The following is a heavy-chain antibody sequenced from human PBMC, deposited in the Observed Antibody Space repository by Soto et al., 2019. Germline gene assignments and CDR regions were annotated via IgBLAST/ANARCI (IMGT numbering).Heavy chain of an antibody. Sequence: GPGIPSETLSLTCSVSLDSISNSYWTWIRQPAGKGLEWIGHIYSSGNANYNPSLKSRVTMSLDTSKNQFSLSLKSVTAADTAIYYCAKGRGFYSDNYFDPWGQGTQVTVSS. CDR1: LDSISNSY. V-gene: IGHV4-4*07. CDR2: IYSSGNA. D-gene: IGHD3-22*01. J-gene: IGHJ5*02. CDR3: AKGRGFYSDNYFDP.